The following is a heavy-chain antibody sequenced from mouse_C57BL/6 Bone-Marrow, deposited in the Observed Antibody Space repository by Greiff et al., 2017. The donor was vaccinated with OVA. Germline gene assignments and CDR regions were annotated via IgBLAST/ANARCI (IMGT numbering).Heavy chain of an antibody. D-gene: IGHD2-1*01. J-gene: IGHJ2*01. V-gene: IGHV1-72*01. CDR3: ASDYYGNYVFDY. CDR2: IDPNSGGT. Sequence: VKQRPGRGLEWIGRIDPNSGGTKYNEKFKSKATLTVDKPSSTAYMQLSSLTSEDSAVYYCASDYYGNYVFDYWGQGTTLTVSS.